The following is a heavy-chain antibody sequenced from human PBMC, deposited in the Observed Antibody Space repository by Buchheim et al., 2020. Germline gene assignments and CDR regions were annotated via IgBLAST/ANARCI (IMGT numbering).Heavy chain of an antibody. CDR2: INPSRGST. CDR3: ARDNDETETDS. Sequence: QVQLVQSGAEVKKPGASVKVSCKASGYNFTSHYIHWVRQAPGQGLEWMGIINPSRGSTSYAQKFQGRVTMTRDTSTSTVSMELSSLRYEDTAVYYCARDNDETETDSWGQGTL. CDR1: GYNFTSHY. D-gene: IGHD2-8*01. J-gene: IGHJ4*02. V-gene: IGHV1-46*01.